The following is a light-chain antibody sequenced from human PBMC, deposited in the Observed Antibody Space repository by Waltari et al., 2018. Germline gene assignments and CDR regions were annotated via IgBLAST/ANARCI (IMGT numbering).Light chain of an antibody. CDR3: QQYHNWSPYT. Sequence: EIVMTQSPATLSVSPGERATLSCRASQSVSSNLAWYQQKPGQAPRLLIYGASTMDTGIPARFSGSGSGTEFTLTISSLQSEDFAVYYCQQYHNWSPYTFGQGTNLEIK. CDR1: QSVSSN. CDR2: GAS. J-gene: IGKJ2*01. V-gene: IGKV3-15*01.